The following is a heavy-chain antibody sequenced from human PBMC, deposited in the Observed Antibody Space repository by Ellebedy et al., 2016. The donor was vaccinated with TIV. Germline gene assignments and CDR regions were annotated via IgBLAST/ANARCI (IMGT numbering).Heavy chain of an antibody. V-gene: IGHV3-21*06. Sequence: GESLKISXAASGFTFSSSTMNWVRQAPGKGLEWVASIGTSSSYIFYADSVRGRFTISRDNAKNSLFLQMDSLSAEDTAVYYCAREDYFDYWGQGTLVTVSS. CDR1: GFTFSSST. CDR2: IGTSSSYI. CDR3: AREDYFDY. J-gene: IGHJ4*02.